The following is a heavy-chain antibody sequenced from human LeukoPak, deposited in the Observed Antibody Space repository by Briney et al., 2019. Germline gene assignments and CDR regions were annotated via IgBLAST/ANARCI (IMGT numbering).Heavy chain of an antibody. V-gene: IGHV3-23*01. CDR3: AKDSAGSYYNWFDP. CDR2: ISGSGGST. J-gene: IGHJ5*02. Sequence: GGSLRLSCAASGFTFSSYAMSWVRQAPGQGLEWVSAISGSGGSTYYADSAKGRFTISRDNSKNTLYLQMNSLRAEDTAVYYCAKDSAGSYYNWFDPWGQGTLVTVSS. CDR1: GFTFSSYA. D-gene: IGHD1-26*01.